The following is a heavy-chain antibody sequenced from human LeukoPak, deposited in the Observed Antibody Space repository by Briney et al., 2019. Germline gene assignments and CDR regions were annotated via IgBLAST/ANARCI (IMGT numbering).Heavy chain of an antibody. CDR3: ARGDRIAAAGT. CDR1: GGSFSGYY. CDR2: INHSGST. Sequence: SETLSLTCAVYGGSFSGYYWSWIRQPPGKGLDWIGEINHSGSTNYNPSLKSRVTISVDTSKNQFSLKLSSVTAADTAVYYCARGDRIAAAGTWGQGTLVTVSS. D-gene: IGHD6-13*01. V-gene: IGHV4-34*01. J-gene: IGHJ4*02.